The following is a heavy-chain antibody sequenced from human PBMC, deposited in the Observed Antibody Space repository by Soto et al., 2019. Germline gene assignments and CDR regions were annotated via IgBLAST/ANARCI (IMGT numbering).Heavy chain of an antibody. D-gene: IGHD3-3*01. CDR2: INHSGST. J-gene: IGHJ6*02. V-gene: IGHV4-34*01. CDR3: ARVTRSVIFGVVIANDYYYYRMDV. CDR1: GGSFSGYY. Sequence: KPSETLSLTCAVYGGSFSGYYWSWIRQPPGKGLEWIGEINHSGSTNYNPSLKSRVTISVDTSKNQFSLKLSSVTAADTAVYYCARVTRSVIFGVVIANDYYYYRMDVWGQGTTVTVSS.